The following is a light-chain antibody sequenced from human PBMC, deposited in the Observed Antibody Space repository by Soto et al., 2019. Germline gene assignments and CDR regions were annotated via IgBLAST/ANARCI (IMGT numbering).Light chain of an antibody. CDR2: GAF. CDR3: HQYGRSPRT. CDR1: QSVPCG. J-gene: IGKJ5*01. Sequence: EIVLTQSPGTLSLSPGERATLSCRASQSVPCGWYQQQPRQAPRLPIFGAFHTATGIPDRFSGSGSGTDFTLTISNLEPEDFAVYYCHQYGRSPRTFGQGTRVEIK. V-gene: IGKV3-20*01.